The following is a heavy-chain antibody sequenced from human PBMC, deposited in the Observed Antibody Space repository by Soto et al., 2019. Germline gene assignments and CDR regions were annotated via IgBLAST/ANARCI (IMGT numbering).Heavy chain of an antibody. Sequence: SQTLSLTCAISGDSVSSNSAAWDWIRQSPSRGLEWLGRTYYRSKWYNDYAVSVKSRITINPDTSKNQFSLQLNSVTPEDTAVYYCARGGGSWYQNTHYYYYGMDVWGQGTTVTVSS. D-gene: IGHD6-13*01. CDR1: GDSVSSNSAA. J-gene: IGHJ6*02. CDR3: ARGGGSWYQNTHYYYYGMDV. V-gene: IGHV6-1*01. CDR2: TYYRSKWYN.